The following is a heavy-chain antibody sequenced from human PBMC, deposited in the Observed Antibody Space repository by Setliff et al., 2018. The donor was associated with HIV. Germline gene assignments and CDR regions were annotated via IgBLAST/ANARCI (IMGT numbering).Heavy chain of an antibody. Sequence: SVKVSCKASGDTLSSYVISWVRQAPGQGLEWMGGIIPIFGTPNYAQRFQGRVTITTDESTSTAYMDLSSLRAEDTAVYYCARETQTEYDSSGYYPDYWGQGTLVTVSS. D-gene: IGHD3-22*01. CDR1: GDTLSSYV. J-gene: IGHJ4*02. CDR2: IIPIFGTP. V-gene: IGHV1-69*05. CDR3: ARETQTEYDSSGYYPDY.